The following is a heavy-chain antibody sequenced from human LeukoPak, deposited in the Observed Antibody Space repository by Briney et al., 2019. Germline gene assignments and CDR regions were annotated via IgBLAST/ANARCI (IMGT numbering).Heavy chain of an antibody. Sequence: GGSLRLSCAASGFTFSSYAMSWVRQAPGKGLEWVSGISGSGGSTYYADSVKGRFTISRDNSKNTLELQMNSLRAEDTAVYHCAKDLEAVAPTYYFDYWGQGTLVTVSS. CDR2: ISGSGGST. J-gene: IGHJ4*02. CDR1: GFTFSSYA. V-gene: IGHV3-23*01. CDR3: AKDLEAVAPTYYFDY. D-gene: IGHD6-19*01.